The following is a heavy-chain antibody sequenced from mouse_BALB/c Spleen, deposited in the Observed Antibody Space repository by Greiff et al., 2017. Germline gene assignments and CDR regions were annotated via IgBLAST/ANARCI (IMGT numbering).Heavy chain of an antibody. Sequence: QVQLQQPGAELVKPGASVKLSCKASGYTFTSYWMHWVKQRPGQGLEWIGEINPSNGRTNYNEKFKSKATLTVDKSSSTAYMQLSSLTSEDSAVYYCNYYGSSYDAMDYWGQGTSVTVSS. V-gene: IGHV1S81*02. J-gene: IGHJ4*01. CDR3: NYYGSSYDAMDY. D-gene: IGHD1-1*01. CDR1: GYTFTSYW. CDR2: INPSNGRT.